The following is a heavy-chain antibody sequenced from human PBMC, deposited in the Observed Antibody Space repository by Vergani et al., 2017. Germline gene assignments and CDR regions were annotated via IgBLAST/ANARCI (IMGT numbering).Heavy chain of an antibody. D-gene: IGHD3-10*01. J-gene: IGHJ5*02. CDR2: ISSSSSYT. Sequence: QVQLVESGGGLVKPGGSLRLSCAASGFTFSDYYMSWIRQAPGKGLEWVSYISSSSSYTNYADSVKGRFTISRDNAKNSLYLQMNSLRAEDTAVYYCARDLGYGSGSYSDXFDPWGQGTLVTVSS. V-gene: IGHV3-11*05. CDR1: GFTFSDYY. CDR3: ARDLGYGSGSYSDXFDP.